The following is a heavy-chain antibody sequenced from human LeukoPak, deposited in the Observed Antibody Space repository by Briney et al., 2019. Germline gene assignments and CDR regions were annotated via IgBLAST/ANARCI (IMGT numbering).Heavy chain of an antibody. CDR1: GYTFTSYG. D-gene: IGHD2-2*01. Sequence: ASVKVSCKASGYTFTSYGISWVRQAPGQGLEWMGWISAYNGNTNYAQKLQGRVTMTTDTSTSTAYMELRSLRSDDTAVYYCARTGRGCSSTSCYRGQRNQNWFDPWGQGTLVTVSS. V-gene: IGHV1-18*01. J-gene: IGHJ5*02. CDR2: ISAYNGNT. CDR3: ARTGRGCSSTSCYRGQRNQNWFDP.